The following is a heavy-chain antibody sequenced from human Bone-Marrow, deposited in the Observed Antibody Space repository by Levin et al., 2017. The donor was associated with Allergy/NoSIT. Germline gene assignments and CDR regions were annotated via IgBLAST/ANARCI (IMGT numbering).Heavy chain of an antibody. D-gene: IGHD3-10*01. CDR3: ARDYYGSGSYSAHFDY. J-gene: IGHJ4*02. CDR2: ISYDGSNK. Sequence: LSLTCAASGFTFSSYAMHWVRQAPGKGLEWVAVISYDGSNKYYADSVKGRFTISRDNSKNTLYLQMNSLRAEDTAVYYCARDYYGSGSYSAHFDYWGQGTLVTVSS. CDR1: GFTFSSYA. V-gene: IGHV3-30-3*01.